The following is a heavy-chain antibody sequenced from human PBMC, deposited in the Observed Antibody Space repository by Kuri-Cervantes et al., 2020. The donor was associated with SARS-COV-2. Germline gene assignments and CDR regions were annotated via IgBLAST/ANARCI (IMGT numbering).Heavy chain of an antibody. J-gene: IGHJ4*02. V-gene: IGHV4-39*01. CDR1: GGSISSRSYY. D-gene: IGHD3-3*01. CDR2: IYYSGST. CDR3: ARSAFGATYYDFWSGFDY. Sequence: GSLRLSCTVSGGSISSRSYYWGWIRQPPGKGLEWIGSIYYSGSTYYNPSLKRRVTISVDTYKNQFSLKLSSVTAADTAVYYCARSAFGATYYDFWSGFDYWGQGTLVTVSS.